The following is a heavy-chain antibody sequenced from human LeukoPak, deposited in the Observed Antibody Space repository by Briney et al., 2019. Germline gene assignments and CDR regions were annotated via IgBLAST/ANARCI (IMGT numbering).Heavy chain of an antibody. CDR3: ARDYAYYDFWTWYYFDY. CDR1: GVSISSSNSY. CDR2: INHSGST. J-gene: IGHJ4*02. Sequence: SETLSLTCTVSGVSISSSNSYWGWIRQPPGKGLEWIGEINHSGSTNYNPSLKSRVTISVDTSKNQFSLKLSSVTAADTAVYYCARDYAYYDFWTWYYFDYWGQGTLVTVSS. D-gene: IGHD3-3*01. V-gene: IGHV4-39*07.